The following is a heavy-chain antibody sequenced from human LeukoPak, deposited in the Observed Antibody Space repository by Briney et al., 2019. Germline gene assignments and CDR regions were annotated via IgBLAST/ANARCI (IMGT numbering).Heavy chain of an antibody. CDR1: GFTFSSYS. J-gene: IGHJ4*02. D-gene: IGHD6-13*01. CDR2: ISSSSSTI. Sequence: GGSLRLSCAASGFTFSSYSMNWVRQAPGKGLEWVSYISSSSSTIYYADSVKGRFTISRDNAKNSLYLQMNSLRAEDTAVYYCARDQKIAAAGIGFYFDYWGQGTWSPSPQ. V-gene: IGHV3-48*01. CDR3: ARDQKIAAAGIGFYFDY.